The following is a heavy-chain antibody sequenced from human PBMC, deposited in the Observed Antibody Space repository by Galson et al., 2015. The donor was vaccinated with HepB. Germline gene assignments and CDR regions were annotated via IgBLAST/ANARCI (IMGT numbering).Heavy chain of an antibody. CDR2: TNPSGGGT. J-gene: IGHJ6*03. CDR1: GYSFNNYY. CDR3: ARAWGSSGFYYSYLLDV. D-gene: IGHD7-27*01. Sequence: SVKVSCKASGYSFNNYYIHWVRQAPGQGLEWVGTTNPSGGGTNYAQRLQDRVTLTSDTSTSTVFMELRNLRSADTAVYYCARAWGSSGFYYSYLLDVWGRGTTVTVSS. V-gene: IGHV1-46*02.